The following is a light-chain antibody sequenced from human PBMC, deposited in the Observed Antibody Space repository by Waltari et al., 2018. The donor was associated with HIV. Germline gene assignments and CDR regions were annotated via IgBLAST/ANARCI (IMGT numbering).Light chain of an antibody. CDR1: QSVSSN. J-gene: IGKJ2*01. V-gene: IGKV3D-15*01. CDR3: QQYNNWPRT. Sequence: EIVMTQSPATLSVYPGERATLSFRASQSVSSNLAWYQQKPGQAPRLLIYGASTRATGTPARFSGSGSGTDFTLTISSLQSEDCAVYYCQQYNNWPRTFGQGTKLEIK. CDR2: GAS.